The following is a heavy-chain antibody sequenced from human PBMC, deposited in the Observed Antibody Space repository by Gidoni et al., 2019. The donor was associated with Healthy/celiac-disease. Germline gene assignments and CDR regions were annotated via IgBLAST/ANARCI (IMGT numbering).Heavy chain of an antibody. Sequence: EVQLVESGGGLIQPGGSLRLSCAASGFTVSRNHMSWVRQAPGKGLEWVSVIYSGGSTYYADSVKCRFTISRDNSKNTLYLQMNSLRAEDTAVYYCARDPPAPYYYGSGSYYGMDVWGQGTTVTVSS. V-gene: IGHV3-53*01. CDR2: IYSGGST. CDR1: GFTVSRNH. CDR3: ARDPPAPYYYGSGSYYGMDV. J-gene: IGHJ6*02. D-gene: IGHD3-10*01.